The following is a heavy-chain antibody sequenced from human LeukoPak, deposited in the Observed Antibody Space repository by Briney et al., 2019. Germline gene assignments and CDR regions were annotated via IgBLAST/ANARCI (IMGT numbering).Heavy chain of an antibody. CDR3: ARIQRYCSGGSCYSDYGMDV. CDR2: IKQDGSEK. D-gene: IGHD2-15*01. J-gene: IGHJ6*02. V-gene: IGHV3-7*01. Sequence: GGSLRLSCAASGFTFSSYWMSWVRQAPGKGLEWVANIKQDGSEKYYVDSVKGRFTISRDNAKNSLYLQMDSLRAEDTAVYYCARIQRYCSGGSCYSDYGMDVWGQGTTVTVSS. CDR1: GFTFSSYW.